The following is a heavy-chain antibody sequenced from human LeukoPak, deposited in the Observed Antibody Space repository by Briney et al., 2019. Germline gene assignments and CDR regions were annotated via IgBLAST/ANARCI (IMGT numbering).Heavy chain of an antibody. CDR2: IKQDGSEK. CDR3: ASDREYYYGSGSFDY. CDR1: GFTFSSHW. Sequence: SGGSRRLSCAASGFTFSSHWMSWVRQAPGKGLEWVANIKQDGSEKYYVDSVKGRFTISRDNAKNSLYLQMNSLRAEDTAVYYCASDREYYYGSGSFDYWGQGTLVTVSS. J-gene: IGHJ4*02. V-gene: IGHV3-7*04. D-gene: IGHD3-10*01.